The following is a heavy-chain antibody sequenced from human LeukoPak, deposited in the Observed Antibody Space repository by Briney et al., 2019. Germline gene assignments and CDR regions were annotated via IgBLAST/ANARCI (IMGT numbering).Heavy chain of an antibody. CDR1: GYTFTDYY. V-gene: IGHV1-69-2*01. Sequence: ASVKVSCKVSGYTFTDYYMHWVQQAPGKGLEWMGLVDPEDGETIYAEKFRGRVSITADTSTDTTYMELSSLRSEDTAVYYCATVYYDFWTTKDYYYMDVWGKGTTVTVSS. CDR3: ATVYYDFWTTKDYYYMDV. CDR2: VDPEDGET. J-gene: IGHJ6*03. D-gene: IGHD3-3*01.